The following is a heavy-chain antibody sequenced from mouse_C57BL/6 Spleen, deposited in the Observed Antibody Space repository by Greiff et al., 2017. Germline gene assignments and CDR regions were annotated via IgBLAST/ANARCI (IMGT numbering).Heavy chain of an antibody. D-gene: IGHD2-4*01. Sequence: QVQLQQPGAELVKPGASVKLSCKASGYTFTSYWMHWVKQRPGQGLEWIGMIHPNSGSTNYNEKFKSKATLTVDKSSSTAYMQLSSLTSEDSAVYYCARGYYEYDCYAMDYWGQGTSVTVSS. V-gene: IGHV1-64*01. CDR3: ARGYYEYDCYAMDY. CDR2: IHPNSGST. CDR1: GYTFTSYW. J-gene: IGHJ4*01.